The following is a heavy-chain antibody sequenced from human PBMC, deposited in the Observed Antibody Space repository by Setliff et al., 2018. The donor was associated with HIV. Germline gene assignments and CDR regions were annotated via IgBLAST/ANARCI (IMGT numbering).Heavy chain of an antibody. J-gene: IGHJ4*02. Sequence: SETLSLTCTVSGDSIDSPHCWSWVRQSLEKGLEWIGEVCQRGGINYYPFFWSRAIISMDRPRSYFSLRLTSVTAADTAIYFCVRNSGWALGSWGQGIQVTVSS. CDR1: GDSIDSPHC. V-gene: IGHV4-4*02. D-gene: IGHD3-16*01. CDR2: VCQRGGI. CDR3: VRNSGWALGS.